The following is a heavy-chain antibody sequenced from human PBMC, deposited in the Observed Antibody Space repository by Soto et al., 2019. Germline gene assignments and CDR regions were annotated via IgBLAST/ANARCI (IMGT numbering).Heavy chain of an antibody. CDR3: AKDIYGSGSYWSNYYYGMDV. D-gene: IGHD3-10*01. V-gene: IGHV3-30*18. CDR1: GFTFSSYG. J-gene: IGHJ6*02. CDR2: ISYDGSNK. Sequence: GGSLRLSCAASGFTFSSYGMHWVRQAPGKGLEWVAVISYDGSNKYYADSVKGRFTISRDNSKNTLYLQMNSLRAEDTAVYYCAKDIYGSGSYWSNYYYGMDVWGQGTTVTVSS.